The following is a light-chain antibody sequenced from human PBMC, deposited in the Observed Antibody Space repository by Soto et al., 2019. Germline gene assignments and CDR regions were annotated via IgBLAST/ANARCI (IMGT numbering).Light chain of an antibody. CDR3: QQYGSSPPDT. J-gene: IGKJ2*01. CDR1: QSVSF. CDR2: GAS. V-gene: IGKV3-20*01. Sequence: EIVLTQSPGTLSLSPGERATLSCRASQSVSFVAWYLQKPGQAPRLLIYGASSRATGIPDRISGSGSETDFTLTISRLEPEDFAVYYCQQYGSSPPDTFGQGTKLEIK.